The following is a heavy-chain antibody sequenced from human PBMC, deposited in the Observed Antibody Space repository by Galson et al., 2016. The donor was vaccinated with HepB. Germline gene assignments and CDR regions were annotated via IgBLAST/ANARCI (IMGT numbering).Heavy chain of an antibody. CDR2: ISGAGGTT. Sequence: SLRLSCAASGFTFSSYGMHWVRRAPGKGLEWVSDISGAGGTTHYADSVKGRFTISRDNSRDTLYLQMDRLRAADTAVYYCAKERGWYGGPNFGSWGQGTLVTVSS. V-gene: IGHV3-23*01. CDR1: GFTFSSYG. J-gene: IGHJ4*02. D-gene: IGHD2-15*01. CDR3: AKERGWYGGPNFGS.